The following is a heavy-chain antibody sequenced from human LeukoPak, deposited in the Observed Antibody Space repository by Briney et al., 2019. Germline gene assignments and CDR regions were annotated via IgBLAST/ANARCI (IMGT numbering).Heavy chain of an antibody. CDR3: ATEYYYDSSGGLP. V-gene: IGHV1-24*01. CDR1: GYTLTELS. Sequence: ASVRVSCKVSGYTLTELSMHWVRQAPGKGPEWMGGLDPEDGETIYAQKFQGRVTMTEDTSTDTAYMELSSLRSEDTAVYYCATEYYYDSSGGLPWGQGTLVTVSS. J-gene: IGHJ5*02. CDR2: LDPEDGET. D-gene: IGHD3-22*01.